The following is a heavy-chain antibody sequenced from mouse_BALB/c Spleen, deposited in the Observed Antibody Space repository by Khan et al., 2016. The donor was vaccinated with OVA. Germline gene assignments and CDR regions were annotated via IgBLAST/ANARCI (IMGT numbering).Heavy chain of an antibody. D-gene: IGHD2-3*01. Sequence: QVQLKQSGPELVKPGASVKMSCKASGYTFTYYVITWVKQRTGQGLEWIGEIYPGSDNAYYNESFKGKATLTADKSSNTTYMQLSSLTSEDSTFYFCAKADDYYVYIDYWGQGTTLTVSS. V-gene: IGHV1-77*01. CDR3: AKADDYYVYIDY. CDR2: IYPGSDNA. J-gene: IGHJ2*01. CDR1: GYTFTYYV.